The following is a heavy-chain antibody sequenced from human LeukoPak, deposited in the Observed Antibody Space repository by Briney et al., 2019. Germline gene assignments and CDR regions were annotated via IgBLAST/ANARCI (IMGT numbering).Heavy chain of an antibody. Sequence: GESLKISCKGSGYSFTSYRIGWVRQMPGKGLEWMGIIYPGDSDTRYSPSFQGQVTISADKSISTAYLQWSSLKASDTAMYYCARRIYDFWSGYYQAGYFDYWGQGTLVTVSS. J-gene: IGHJ4*02. CDR3: ARRIYDFWSGYYQAGYFDY. D-gene: IGHD3-3*01. CDR2: IYPGDSDT. CDR1: GYSFTSYR. V-gene: IGHV5-51*01.